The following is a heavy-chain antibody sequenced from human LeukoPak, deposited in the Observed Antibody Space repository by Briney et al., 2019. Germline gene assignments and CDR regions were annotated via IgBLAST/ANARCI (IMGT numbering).Heavy chain of an antibody. CDR2: ISWNSGSI. V-gene: IGHV3-9*01. CDR3: AKDIQSGSWYGGYYYYYGMDV. Sequence: PGGSLRLSCAASGFNFNIFYMSWVRQAPGKGLEWVSGISWNSGSIGYADSVKGRFTISRDNAKNSLYLQMNSLRAEDTALYYCAKDIQSGSWYGGYYYYYGMDVWGQGTTVTVSS. J-gene: IGHJ6*02. D-gene: IGHD6-13*01. CDR1: GFNFNIFY.